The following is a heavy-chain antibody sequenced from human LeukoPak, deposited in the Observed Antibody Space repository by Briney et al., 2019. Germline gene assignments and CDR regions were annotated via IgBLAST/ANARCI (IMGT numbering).Heavy chain of an antibody. V-gene: IGHV4-39*01. D-gene: IGHD2-2*01. Sequence: SETLSLTCTVSGGSISSSSYYWGWIRQPPGKGLEWIGSIYYSGSTYYNPSLKSRVAISVDTSKNQFSLKLSSVTAADTAVYYCASPLCSSTSCYETPFDYWGQGTLVTVSS. CDR3: ASPLCSSTSCYETPFDY. J-gene: IGHJ4*02. CDR2: IYYSGST. CDR1: GGSISSSSYY.